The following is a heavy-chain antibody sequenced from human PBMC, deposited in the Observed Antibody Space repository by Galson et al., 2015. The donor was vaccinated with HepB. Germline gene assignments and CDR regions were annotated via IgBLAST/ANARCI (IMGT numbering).Heavy chain of an antibody. Sequence: SLRLSCAASGFTFSSYGMHWVRQAPGKGLEWVAVISYDGSNKYYADSVKGRFTISRDNSKNTLYLQMNSLRAEDTAVYYCAKEGAAAGHFDYWGQGTLVTVSS. CDR3: AKEGAAAGHFDY. CDR1: GFTFSSYG. J-gene: IGHJ4*02. CDR2: ISYDGSNK. D-gene: IGHD6-13*01. V-gene: IGHV3-30*18.